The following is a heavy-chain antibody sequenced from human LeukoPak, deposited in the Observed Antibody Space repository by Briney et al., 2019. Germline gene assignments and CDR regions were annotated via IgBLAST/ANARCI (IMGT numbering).Heavy chain of an antibody. V-gene: IGHV3-49*04. D-gene: IGHD3-3*01. J-gene: IGHJ4*02. CDR3: TRDGIPETNWSGYYIDY. CDR2: IRSKTHGGTT. CDR1: GFIFGDYA. Sequence: GGSLRLSCTGSGFIFGDYAMSWVRQAPGKGLEWVGFIRSKTHGGTTEFAAPVKGRFSISRDDSKRTAYLQMNSLKTEDTAVYYCTRDGIPETNWSGYYIDYWGQGTLVTVSS.